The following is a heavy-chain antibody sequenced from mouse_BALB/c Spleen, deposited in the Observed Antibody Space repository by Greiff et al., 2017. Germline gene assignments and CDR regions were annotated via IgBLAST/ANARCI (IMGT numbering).Heavy chain of an antibody. V-gene: IGHV2-2*02. Sequence: QVQLKESGPGLVQPSQSLSITCTVSGFSLTSYGVHWVRQSPGKGLEWLGVIWIGGSTDYNAAFISRLSISKDNSKSQVFFKMNSLQANDTAIYYCASTTVVATDAMDYWGQGTSVTVSS. CDR1: GFSLTSYG. CDR2: IWIGGST. J-gene: IGHJ4*01. D-gene: IGHD1-1*01. CDR3: ASTTVVATDAMDY.